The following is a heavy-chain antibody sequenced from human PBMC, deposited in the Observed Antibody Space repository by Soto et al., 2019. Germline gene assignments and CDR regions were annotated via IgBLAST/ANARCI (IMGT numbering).Heavy chain of an antibody. V-gene: IGHV1-3*01. D-gene: IGHD6-6*01. CDR3: ARPALRYSSSSGNWFDP. CDR2: INAGNGNT. CDR1: GYTFTSYA. Sequence: GASVKVSCKASGYTFTSYAMHWVRQAPGQRLEWMGWINAGNGNTKYSQKFQGRVTITRDTSASTAYMELSSLRSEDTAVYYCARPALRYSSSSGNWFDPWGQGTLVTVSS. J-gene: IGHJ5*02.